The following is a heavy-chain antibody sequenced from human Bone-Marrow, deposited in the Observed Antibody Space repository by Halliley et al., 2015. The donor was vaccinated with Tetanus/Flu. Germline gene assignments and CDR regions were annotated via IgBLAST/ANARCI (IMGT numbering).Heavy chain of an antibody. J-gene: IGHJ4*02. V-gene: IGHV4-59*01. D-gene: IGHD1-1*01. CDR2: IYYSGTT. Sequence: IYYSGTTNYNPSLKSRATISVDSSKNQFSLRLTTVSAADTAVYYCARDPGEGYNYAYHFDYWGQGTLVTVSS. CDR3: ARDPGEGYNYAYHFDY.